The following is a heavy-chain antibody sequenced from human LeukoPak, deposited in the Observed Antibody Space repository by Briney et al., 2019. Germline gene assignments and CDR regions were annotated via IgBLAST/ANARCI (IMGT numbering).Heavy chain of an antibody. CDR1: GGSVSSSDYY. D-gene: IGHD4-23*01. CDR3: ARIVGTHRFDY. CDR2: IYYNGDT. V-gene: IGHV4-39*01. J-gene: IGHJ4*02. Sequence: SETLSLTCTVSGGSVSSSDYYWGWIRQPPGDRLEWIGTIYYNGDTHYNPSLQSRVIISVDTSKNQFSLKLTSVTAPDTAVYYCARIVGTHRFDYWGQGILVTVSS.